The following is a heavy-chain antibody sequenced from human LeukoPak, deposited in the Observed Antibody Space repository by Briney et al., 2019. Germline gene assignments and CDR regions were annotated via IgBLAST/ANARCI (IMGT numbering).Heavy chain of an antibody. Sequence: ASVKVSCKASGYTFTSYYMHWVRQAPGQGLEWMGIINPSGGSTSYAQKFQGRVTMTRDMSTSAVYMELSSLRSEDTAVYYCARDKGSTMVRGVIAYNWFDPWGQGTLVAVSS. J-gene: IGHJ5*02. CDR3: ARDKGSTMVRGVIAYNWFDP. CDR1: GYTFTSYY. D-gene: IGHD3-10*01. V-gene: IGHV1-46*01. CDR2: INPSGGST.